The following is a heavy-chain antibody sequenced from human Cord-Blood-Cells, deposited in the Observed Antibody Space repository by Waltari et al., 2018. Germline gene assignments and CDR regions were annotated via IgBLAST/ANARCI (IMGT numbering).Heavy chain of an antibody. CDR2: IWYDGSNK. J-gene: IGHJ3*02. Sequence: QVQLVESGGGVVQPVGSLRLSWAASGFPIIWYGSTWVRLAPGKGLEWVAVIWYDGSNKYYADSVKGRFTISRDNSKNTLYLQMNSLRAEDTAVYYCVRPLGWELLWGAFDIWGQGTMVTVSS. CDR3: VRPLGWELLWGAFDI. V-gene: IGHV3-33*01. D-gene: IGHD1-26*01. CDR1: GFPIIWYG.